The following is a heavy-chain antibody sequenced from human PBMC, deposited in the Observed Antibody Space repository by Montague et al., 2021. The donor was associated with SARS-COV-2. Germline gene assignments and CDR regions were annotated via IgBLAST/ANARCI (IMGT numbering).Heavy chain of an antibody. CDR2: IYYSGST. D-gene: IGHD2-8*01. J-gene: IGHJ4*02. V-gene: IGHV4-39*01. CDR3: ATITLGYCTNGVCQPPDY. CDR1: GGSISSSSYY. Sequence: SETLSLTCTVSGGSISSSSYYWGWIRQPPGKGLEWIGSIYYSGSTYYNPSLKSRVTISVETSKNQFSLKLSSVTAADTAVYYCATITLGYCTNGVCQPPDYWGQGTLVTVSS.